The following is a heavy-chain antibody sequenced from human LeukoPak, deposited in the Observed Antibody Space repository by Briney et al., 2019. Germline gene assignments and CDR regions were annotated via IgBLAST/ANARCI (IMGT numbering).Heavy chain of an antibody. V-gene: IGHV3-21*01. CDR3: ARIGIPYYYYGMDV. CDR1: GFTFSTYG. Sequence: GGSLRLSCAASGFTFSTYGMNWVRQAPGRGLEGVSSISSSSSYIYYADSVKGRFTISRDKAKNSLYLQMNSLRAEDTAVYYCARIGIPYYYYGMDVWGQGTTVTVSS. CDR2: ISSSSSYI. J-gene: IGHJ6*02.